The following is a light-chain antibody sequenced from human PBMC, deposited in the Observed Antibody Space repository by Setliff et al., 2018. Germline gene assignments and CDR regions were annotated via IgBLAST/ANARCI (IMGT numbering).Light chain of an antibody. CDR3: GSYTSTSTLFV. J-gene: IGLJ1*01. Sequence: QSVLTQPASVSGSPGQSITISCTGTSSDVGGYNYVSWYQQHPGKAPKLMIYGVSSRPSGVSNRFSGSKSDNTASLTISGLQTEDEADYYCGSYTSTSTLFVFGSGTKGTV. V-gene: IGLV2-14*01. CDR1: SSDVGGYNY. CDR2: GVS.